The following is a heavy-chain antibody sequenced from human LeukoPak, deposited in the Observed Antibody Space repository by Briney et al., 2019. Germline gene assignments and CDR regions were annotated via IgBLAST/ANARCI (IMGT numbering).Heavy chain of an antibody. Sequence: GASVKVSCKASGYTFTGYYMHWVRQAPGQGLEWMGWINPNSGGTNYAQKFQGRVTMTRDTSISTAYMELSRLRSDDTAVYYCARDRATPTGTSDYWGQGTLVTVSS. J-gene: IGHJ4*02. CDR2: INPNSGGT. D-gene: IGHD1-1*01. CDR1: GYTFTGYY. CDR3: ARDRATPTGTSDY. V-gene: IGHV1-2*02.